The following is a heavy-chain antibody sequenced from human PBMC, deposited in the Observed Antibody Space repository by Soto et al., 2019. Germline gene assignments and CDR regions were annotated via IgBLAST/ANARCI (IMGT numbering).Heavy chain of an antibody. Sequence: EVQLLESGGGLVQPGGSLRLSCAASGFAFSNYAVSWVRQPPGKGLEWVSAISHTAGTTYYADSVKGRFTISRDNSKNTLYLQMNNLRPDDTAVYYCASKKQWLAFDLWGRGTLVTVSS. CDR3: ASKKQWLAFDL. D-gene: IGHD6-19*01. CDR2: ISHTAGTT. J-gene: IGHJ2*01. V-gene: IGHV3-23*01. CDR1: GFAFSNYA.